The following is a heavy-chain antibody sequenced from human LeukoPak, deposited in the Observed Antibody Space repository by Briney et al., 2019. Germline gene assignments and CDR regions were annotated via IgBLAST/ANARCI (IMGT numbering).Heavy chain of an antibody. V-gene: IGHV1-8*01. Sequence: ASVKVSCKASGYTLTSYDMNWVRQATGQGLEWMGWMNPNSGNTGYAQKFQGRVTMTRNTSISTAYMELSSLRSEDTAVYYCARARHNWNYTESYYYYYYMDVWGKGTTVTVSS. CDR2: MNPNSGNT. CDR1: GYTLTSYD. J-gene: IGHJ6*03. CDR3: ARARHNWNYTESYYYYYYMDV. D-gene: IGHD1-7*01.